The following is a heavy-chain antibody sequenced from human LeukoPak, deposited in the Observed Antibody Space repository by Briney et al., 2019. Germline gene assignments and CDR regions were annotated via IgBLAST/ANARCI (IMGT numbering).Heavy chain of an antibody. CDR3: ASGAYDFWSGYYFPYDY. J-gene: IGHJ4*02. D-gene: IGHD3-3*01. V-gene: IGHV4-59*11. CDR1: GGSISSHY. CDR2: IYYSGST. Sequence: SETLSLTCTVSGGSISSHYWSWIRQPPGKGLEWIGYIYYSGSTNYNPSLKSRVTISVDTSKNQFSLKLSSVTAADTAVYYCASGAYDFWSGYYFPYDYWGQGTLVTVSS.